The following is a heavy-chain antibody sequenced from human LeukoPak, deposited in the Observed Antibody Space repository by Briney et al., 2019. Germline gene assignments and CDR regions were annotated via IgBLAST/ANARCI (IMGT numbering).Heavy chain of an antibody. CDR3: ARDLNYYGSGSYLGY. Sequence: GGSLSLSCTTSGFSFTSYYMSWVRQTPGKGLEWVANIKQDGSEKYYVDSVRGRFTISRDNAKNSLYLQMNSLRAEDTAVYYCARDLNYYGSGSYLGYWGQGTLVTVSS. J-gene: IGHJ4*02. D-gene: IGHD3-10*01. CDR1: GFSFTSYY. CDR2: IKQDGSEK. V-gene: IGHV3-7*01.